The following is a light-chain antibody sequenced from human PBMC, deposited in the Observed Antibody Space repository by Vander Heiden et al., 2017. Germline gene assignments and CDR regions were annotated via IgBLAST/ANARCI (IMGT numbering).Light chain of an antibody. CDR1: QSGLYSSNNKNY. V-gene: IGKV4-1*01. Sequence: DIVMTQSPDSLAVSLGERATINCTSSQSGLYSSNNKNYLAWYQQKPGQPPKLLIYWASTRESGVPDRFSGSGSGTDFTLTISSLQAEDVAVYYCQQYYSTPRTFGQGTKLEIK. CDR3: QQYYSTPRT. J-gene: IGKJ2*01. CDR2: WAS.